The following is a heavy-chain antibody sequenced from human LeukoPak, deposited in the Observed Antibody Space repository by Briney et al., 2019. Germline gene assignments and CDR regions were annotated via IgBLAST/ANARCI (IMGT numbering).Heavy chain of an antibody. Sequence: ASVKVSCKASGYTFTSYDINWVRQATGQGLEWMGWMNPNSGNTGYAQKFQGGVTMTRNTSISTAYMELSSLRSEDTAVYYCARVIVVVVAAKSTSWFDPWGQGTLVTVSS. V-gene: IGHV1-8*01. J-gene: IGHJ5*02. CDR1: GYTFTSYD. D-gene: IGHD2-15*01. CDR3: ARVIVVVVAAKSTSWFDP. CDR2: MNPNSGNT.